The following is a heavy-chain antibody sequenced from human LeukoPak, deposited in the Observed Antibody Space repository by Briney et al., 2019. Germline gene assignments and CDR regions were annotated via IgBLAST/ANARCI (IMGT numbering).Heavy chain of an antibody. CDR2: IYYSGST. CDR1: GGSISSYY. V-gene: IGHV4-59*01. D-gene: IGHD6-13*01. Sequence: SETLSLTCTVSGGSISSYYWSWIRQPPGKGLEWIGYIYYSGSTNYNPSLKSRVTISVGTSKNQFSLKLSSVTAADTAVYYCAREDAAAGTIDYWGQGTLVTVSS. CDR3: AREDAAAGTIDY. J-gene: IGHJ4*02.